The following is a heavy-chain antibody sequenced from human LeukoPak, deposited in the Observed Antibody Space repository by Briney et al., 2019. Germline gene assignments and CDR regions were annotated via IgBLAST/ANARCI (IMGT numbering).Heavy chain of an antibody. CDR3: ARHIPGSGSYYNGVRYYYGMDV. CDR1: GYTFTSYG. J-gene: IGHJ6*02. D-gene: IGHD3-10*01. V-gene: IGHV1-18*01. CDR2: ISAYNGNT. Sequence: ASVKVSCKASGYTFTSYGISWVRQAPGQGLEWMGWISAYNGNTNYAQKLQGRVTMTTDTSTSTAYMELRSLRSDDTAVYYCARHIPGSGSYYNGVRYYYGMDVWGQGTTVTVSS.